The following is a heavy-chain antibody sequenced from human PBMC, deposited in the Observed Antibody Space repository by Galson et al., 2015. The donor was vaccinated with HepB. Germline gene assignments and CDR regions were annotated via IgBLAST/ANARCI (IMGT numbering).Heavy chain of an antibody. Sequence: SLRLSCAASGFTFSSYGMHWVRQAPGKGLEWVAVMSYDGSNKYYADSVKGRFTISRDNSKNTRYLQMNSLRAEDTAVYYCAKDGGSPTGRQYYYYGMDVWRQGTTVTVSS. V-gene: IGHV3-30*18. CDR2: MSYDGSNK. J-gene: IGHJ6*02. CDR1: GFTFSSYG. CDR3: AKDGGSPTGRQYYYYGMDV. D-gene: IGHD3-16*01.